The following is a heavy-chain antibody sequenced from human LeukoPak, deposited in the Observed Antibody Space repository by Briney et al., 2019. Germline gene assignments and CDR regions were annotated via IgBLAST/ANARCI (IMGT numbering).Heavy chain of an antibody. V-gene: IGHV4-34*01. CDR1: GGSFSGYY. CDR3: TKSDGSGLIRI. J-gene: IGHJ3*02. CDR2: IYYTGNT. Sequence: PSETLSLTCAVYGGSFSGYYWSWIRQPPGKGLEWIGNIYYTGNTYYNPSLKSRVTISLDTSKNQFSLKVISMTAADTAVYYCTKSDGSGLIRICGRGTMVTVSS. D-gene: IGHD3-22*01.